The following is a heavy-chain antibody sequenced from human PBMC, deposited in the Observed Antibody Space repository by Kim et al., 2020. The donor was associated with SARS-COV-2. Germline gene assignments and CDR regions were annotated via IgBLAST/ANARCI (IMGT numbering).Heavy chain of an antibody. J-gene: IGHJ4*02. Sequence: GGSLRLSCAASGFTFSSYSMNWVRQAPGKGLEWVSCISSSSNHIYYADSLKGRFTISRDNDRNSLYLQMNSLRAEDTGVYYCGTELTTMTRYEDYWGQGTLVTVSS. V-gene: IGHV3-21*06. CDR3: GTELTTMTRYEDY. CDR1: GFTFSSYS. D-gene: IGHD4-17*01. CDR2: ISSSSNHI.